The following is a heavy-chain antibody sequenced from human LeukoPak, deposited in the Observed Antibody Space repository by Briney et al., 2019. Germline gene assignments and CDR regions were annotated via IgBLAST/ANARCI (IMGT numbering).Heavy chain of an antibody. CDR1: GGTFSSYA. J-gene: IGHJ3*02. CDR3: ARGDFVVVVAATGAFDI. V-gene: IGHV1-2*02. Sequence: ASVKVSCKASGGTFSSYAISWVRQAPGQGLEWMGWINPKSSGTNYAQKFQGRVTMTRDTSISTAYMELSRLRSDDTAVYYCARGDFVVVVAATGAFDIWGQGTMVTVSS. CDR2: INPKSSGT. D-gene: IGHD2-15*01.